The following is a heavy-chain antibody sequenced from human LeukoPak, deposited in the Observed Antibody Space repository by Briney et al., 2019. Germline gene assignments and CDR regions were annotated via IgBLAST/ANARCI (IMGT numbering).Heavy chain of an antibody. V-gene: IGHV1-18*01. CDR3: ARESAGPYCSSTSCYPSVGWFDP. Sequence: ASVKVSCKASGYTFTSYGISWVQQAPGQGLEWMGWISAYNGNTNYAQKLQGRVTMTTDTSTSTAYMELRSLRSDDTAVYYCARESAGPYCSSTSCYPSVGWFDPWGQGTLVTVSS. D-gene: IGHD2-2*01. CDR2: ISAYNGNT. J-gene: IGHJ5*02. CDR1: GYTFTSYG.